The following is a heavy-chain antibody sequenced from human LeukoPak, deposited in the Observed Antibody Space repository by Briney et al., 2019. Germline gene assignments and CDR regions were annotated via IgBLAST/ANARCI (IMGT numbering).Heavy chain of an antibody. CDR2: MNPNSGNT. Sequence: ASVKVSCKASGYTFTSHDINWVRQATGQRLEWMGWMNPNSGNTGYAQKFQGRVTMTRNTSISTAYMELSSLRSEDTAVYYCARTLWFGESFYGMDVWGQGTTVTVSS. CDR1: GYTFTSHD. V-gene: IGHV1-8*01. J-gene: IGHJ6*02. D-gene: IGHD3-10*01. CDR3: ARTLWFGESFYGMDV.